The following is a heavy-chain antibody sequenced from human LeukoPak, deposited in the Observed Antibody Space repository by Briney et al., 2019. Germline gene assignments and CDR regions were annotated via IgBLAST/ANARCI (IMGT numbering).Heavy chain of an antibody. CDR3: ARAEDGYNQFFDY. Sequence: PGGSLRLSCAASGFTVSSDYMSWVRQAPGKGLGWVSVIYSGGSTYYADSVKGRFTISRDNSKNTLYLQMNSLRAEDTAVYYCARAEDGYNQFFDYWGQGTLVTVSS. V-gene: IGHV3-66*01. D-gene: IGHD5-12*01. CDR2: IYSGGST. J-gene: IGHJ4*02. CDR1: GFTVSSDY.